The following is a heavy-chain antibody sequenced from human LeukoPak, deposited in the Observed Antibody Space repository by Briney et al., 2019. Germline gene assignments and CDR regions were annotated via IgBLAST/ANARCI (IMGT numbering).Heavy chain of an antibody. Sequence: GGSLRLSCAGSGFTFSNYAMSWVRQAPGKGLEWVSVISGSGGSTYYADSVKGRFIISRDNSKNTLYLQMSSLRAEDTAVYYCTKMYDSWTGYFDNWFDHWGQGILVTVSS. CDR2: ISGSGGST. D-gene: IGHD3/OR15-3a*01. CDR1: GFTFSNYA. CDR3: TKMYDSWTGYFDNWFDH. J-gene: IGHJ5*02. V-gene: IGHV3-23*01.